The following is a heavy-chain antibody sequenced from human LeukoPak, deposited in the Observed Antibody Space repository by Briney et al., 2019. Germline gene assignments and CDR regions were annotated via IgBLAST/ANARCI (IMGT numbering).Heavy chain of an antibody. Sequence: ASVKVSCKASGYTFTSYGISWVRQAPGQGLGWMGWISAYNGNTNYAQTLQGRVTMTTDTSTSTAYMELRSLRSDETAVYSCARRLSETGYSYFDYWGQGTLVTVSS. D-gene: IGHD3-9*01. V-gene: IGHV1-18*01. CDR3: ARRLSETGYSYFDY. J-gene: IGHJ4*02. CDR2: ISAYNGNT. CDR1: GYTFTSYG.